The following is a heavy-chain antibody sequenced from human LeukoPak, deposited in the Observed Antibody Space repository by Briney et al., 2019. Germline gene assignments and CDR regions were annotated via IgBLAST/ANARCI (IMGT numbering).Heavy chain of an antibody. J-gene: IGHJ5*02. CDR3: ARKSRRNWFDP. CDR2: IYHTGST. V-gene: IGHV4-59*12. Sequence: SETLSLTCAVSGVSITSYYWTWIRLPPGKGLEWIAYIYHTGSTNYNPSLKSRVTISVDTSKNQFSLKLSSVTAADTAVYYCARKSRRNWFDPWGQGTLVTVSS. CDR1: GVSITSYY.